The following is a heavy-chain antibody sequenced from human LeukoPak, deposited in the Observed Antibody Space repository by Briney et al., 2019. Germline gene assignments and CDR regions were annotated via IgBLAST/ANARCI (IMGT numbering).Heavy chain of an antibody. CDR2: IYYSGST. CDR1: GGSISSSSYY. J-gene: IGHJ3*02. V-gene: IGHV4-39*07. Sequence: PSETLSLTCTVSGGSISSSSYYWGWIRQPPGKGLEWIGSIYYSGSTYYNPSLKSRVTISVDTSKNQFSLKLSSVTAADTAVYYCAREARGRIVVVVAAKAPGAFDIWGQGTMVTVSS. D-gene: IGHD2-15*01. CDR3: AREARGRIVVVVAAKAPGAFDI.